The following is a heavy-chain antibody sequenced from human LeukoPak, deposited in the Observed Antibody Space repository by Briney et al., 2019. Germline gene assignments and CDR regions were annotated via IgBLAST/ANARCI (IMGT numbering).Heavy chain of an antibody. J-gene: IGHJ4*02. Sequence: ASVKVSCKASGYTFTHSGINWVRQAPGQGLEWMGWINPNSGGTNYAQKFQGWVTMTRDTSISTAYMELSRLRSDDTAVYYCARLGVEGFDYWGQGTLVTVSS. V-gene: IGHV1-2*04. CDR2: INPNSGGT. CDR1: GYTFTHSG. CDR3: ARLGVEGFDY. D-gene: IGHD3-16*01.